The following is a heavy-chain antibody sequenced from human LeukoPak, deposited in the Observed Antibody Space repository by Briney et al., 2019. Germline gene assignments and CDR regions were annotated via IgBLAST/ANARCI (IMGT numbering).Heavy chain of an antibody. CDR1: GGSISSYY. CDR2: IYYSGST. D-gene: IGHD3-10*01. Sequence: SETLSLTCTVSGGSISSYYWSWIRQPAGKGLEWIGYIYYSGSTNYNPSLKSRVTISVDTSKNQFSLKLSSVTAADTAVYYCARVFDSGRFYYYIDVWGKGTTVTVSS. J-gene: IGHJ6*03. V-gene: IGHV4-59*08. CDR3: ARVFDSGRFYYYIDV.